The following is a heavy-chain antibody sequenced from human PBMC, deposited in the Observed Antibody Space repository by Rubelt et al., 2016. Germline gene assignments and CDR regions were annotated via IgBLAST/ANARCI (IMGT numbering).Heavy chain of an antibody. CDR1: GGSFSDYY. V-gene: IGHV4-34*01. CDR2: INHSGST. Sequence: QVQLQQWGAGLLKPSETLSLTCGVYGGSFSDYYWAWIRQPPGKGLEWIGQINHSGSTNYNPSLKNRVTLTGDPSKNQFSLKLSSVTAADSAVYYCARGGYKPSDYWGQGTLVTVSS. D-gene: IGHD5-24*01. CDR3: ARGGYKPSDY. J-gene: IGHJ4*02.